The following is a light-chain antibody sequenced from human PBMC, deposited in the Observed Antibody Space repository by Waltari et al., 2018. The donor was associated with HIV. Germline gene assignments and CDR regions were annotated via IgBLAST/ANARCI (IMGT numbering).Light chain of an antibody. J-gene: IGLJ2*01. CDR2: EDN. Sequence: QSALTQPASVSGSPGQSITISCTGTTSDTGNYKFVSWYQLYPGKAPKLIIYEDNKRPSGISNRFSASKSADTASLTISGLQAEDEADYYCCAYAGGLEFGGGTKLTVL. CDR3: CAYAGGLE. V-gene: IGLV2-23*01. CDR1: TSDTGNYKF.